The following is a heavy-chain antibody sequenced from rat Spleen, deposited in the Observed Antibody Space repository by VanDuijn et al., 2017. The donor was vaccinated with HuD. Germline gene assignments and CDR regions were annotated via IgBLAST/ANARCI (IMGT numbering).Heavy chain of an antibody. V-gene: IGHV5S10*01. J-gene: IGHJ3*01. CDR2: IIYDGSRT. Sequence: EVQLVESDGGLVQPGRSLKLSCVASGFTFSDYGMAWVRQAPKKGLEWVATIIYDGSRTYYRDSVKGRFTISRDNAKNTGYMQMNNLRLEDTAMYYCAGGGHSALNWFAYWGQGTLVTVSS. CDR1: GFTFSDYG. D-gene: IGHD3-3*01. CDR3: AGGGHSALNWFAY.